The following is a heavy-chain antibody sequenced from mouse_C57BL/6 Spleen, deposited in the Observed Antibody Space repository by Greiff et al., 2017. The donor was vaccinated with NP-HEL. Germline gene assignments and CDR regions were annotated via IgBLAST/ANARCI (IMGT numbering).Heavy chain of an antibody. Sequence: QVQLQQPGAELVRPGSSVKLSCKASGYTFTSYWMHWVKQRPIQGLEWIGNIDPSDSETHYNQKFKDKATLTVDKSSSTAYMQLSSLTSEDSAVYYCGSRDDEGAGFAYWGQGTLVTVSA. D-gene: IGHD2-12*01. CDR1: GYTFTSYW. V-gene: IGHV1-52*01. CDR2: IDPSDSET. J-gene: IGHJ3*01. CDR3: GSRDDEGAGFAY.